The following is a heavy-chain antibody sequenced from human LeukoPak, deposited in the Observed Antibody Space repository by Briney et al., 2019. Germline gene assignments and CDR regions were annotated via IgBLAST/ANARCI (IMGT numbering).Heavy chain of an antibody. V-gene: IGHV3-7*01. Sequence: GGSRRLSCLGSGFGFSNYWMTWLRQAPGEGLEWVANIKEDGSVIYYADSVKGRFTISRDNAKNSVYLQMNSLRVEDTALYYCATGRWFGEFAGSTFEDWGQGTLVTVSS. D-gene: IGHD3-10*01. J-gene: IGHJ4*02. CDR3: ATGRWFGEFAGSTFED. CDR2: IKEDGSVI. CDR1: GFGFSNYW.